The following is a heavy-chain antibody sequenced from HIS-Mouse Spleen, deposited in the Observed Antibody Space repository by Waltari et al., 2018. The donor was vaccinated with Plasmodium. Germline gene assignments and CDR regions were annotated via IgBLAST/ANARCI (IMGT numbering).Heavy chain of an antibody. Sequence: QVQLVQSGAEVKKPGASVKVSCQASGYTFTGYYMHWVRQAPGQRIEWRGWINPNSGGTNYAQKFQGRVTMTRDTSISTAYMELSRLRSDDTAVYYCARVLGYKAAAGTFVEYFQHWGQGTLVTVSS. CDR2: INPNSGGT. D-gene: IGHD6-13*01. V-gene: IGHV1-2*02. CDR1: GYTFTGYY. J-gene: IGHJ1*01. CDR3: ARVLGYKAAAGTFVEYFQH.